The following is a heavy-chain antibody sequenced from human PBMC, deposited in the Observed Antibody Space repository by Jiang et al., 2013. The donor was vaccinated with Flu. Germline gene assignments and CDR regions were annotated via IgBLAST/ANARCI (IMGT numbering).Heavy chain of an antibody. CDR3: ARGRGDGGKYPFQH. J-gene: IGHJ4*02. CDR1: GYTFTSYY. D-gene: IGHD4-23*01. CDR2: IYPGDSDT. Sequence: AEVKKPGESLKISCKASGYTFTSYYIGWVRQMPGKGLEWMGIIYPGDSDTTYSPSFQGQVTISADKSVNTAYLQLNSLKASDTAIYYCARGRGDGGKYPFQHWGRGTLVTVSS. V-gene: IGHV5-51*03.